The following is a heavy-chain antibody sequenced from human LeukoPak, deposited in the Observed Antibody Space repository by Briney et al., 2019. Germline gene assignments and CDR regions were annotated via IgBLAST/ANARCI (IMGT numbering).Heavy chain of an antibody. CDR2: INSDGSIT. CDR3: AKDLYSNYGPADY. Sequence: PGGSLRLSCAASGFTFSSYWMHWVRQAPGKGLEWVSRINSDGSITTYADSVGGRFTISRDNSKNTLFLQMNSLRDEDTAVYYCAKDLYSNYGPADYWGQGNLVTVSS. J-gene: IGHJ4*02. CDR1: GFTFSSYW. D-gene: IGHD4-11*01. V-gene: IGHV3-74*01.